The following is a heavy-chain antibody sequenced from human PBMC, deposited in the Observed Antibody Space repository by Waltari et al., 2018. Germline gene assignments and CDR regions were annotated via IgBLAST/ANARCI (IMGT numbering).Heavy chain of an antibody. D-gene: IGHD3-3*01. CDR1: GGSFRVSY. CDR3: ARIKSRGLEWGSLYYYYGMDV. J-gene: IGHJ6*02. CDR2: INHSGST. Sequence: QVQLQQWGAGLLTPSETLSLTCAVYGGSFRVSYWSWLRQPPGTGLGWIGEINHSGSTNYNPSLKSRVTISVDTSKNQFSLKLSSVTAADTAVYYCARIKSRGLEWGSLYYYYGMDVWGQGTTVTVSS. V-gene: IGHV4-34*01.